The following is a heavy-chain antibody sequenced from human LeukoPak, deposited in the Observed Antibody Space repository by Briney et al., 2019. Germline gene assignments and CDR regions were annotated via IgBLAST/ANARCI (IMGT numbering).Heavy chain of an antibody. Sequence: PSETLSLTCTVSGGSISSSSFYWGWIRQPPGKGLEWIGSISYSGITYYNPSLKSRLTISVDTSKNQFSLKLSSVTAADTAVYYCARGGKPYSSSWYGGYYYYMDVWGKGTTVTISS. D-gene: IGHD6-13*01. CDR1: GGSISSSSFY. V-gene: IGHV4-39*07. CDR2: ISYSGIT. J-gene: IGHJ6*03. CDR3: ARGGKPYSSSWYGGYYYYMDV.